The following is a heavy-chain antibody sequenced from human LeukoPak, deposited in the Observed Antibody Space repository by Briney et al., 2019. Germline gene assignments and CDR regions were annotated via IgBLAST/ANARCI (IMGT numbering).Heavy chain of an antibody. CDR3: ARGTYYYEF. CDR2: MNQFGTEI. Sequence: PGGSLRLSCAASKFTFSDYWMTWVRQAPGKGPEWVAYMNQFGTEIKYLDSVKGRFTISRDNAKNSLYLWMTGLRADDTAVYYCARGTYYYEFWGEGTLVTVSS. CDR1: KFTFSDYW. V-gene: IGHV3-7*04. D-gene: IGHD3/OR15-3a*01. J-gene: IGHJ4*02.